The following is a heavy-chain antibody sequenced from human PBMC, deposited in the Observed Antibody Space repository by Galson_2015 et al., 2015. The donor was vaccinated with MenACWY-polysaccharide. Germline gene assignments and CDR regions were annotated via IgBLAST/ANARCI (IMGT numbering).Heavy chain of an antibody. CDR3: ARVSNTPLYCSSTSCLGWFDP. Sequence: SVKVSCKASGYTFTSYYMHWVRQAPGQGLEWIGIINPSGGSTSYAQKFQGRVTMTMDTSTSTVYMELSSLRSEDTAVYYCARVSNTPLYCSSTSCLGWFDPWGQGTLVTVSS. V-gene: IGHV1-46*01. CDR1: GYTFTSYY. CDR2: INPSGGST. J-gene: IGHJ5*02. D-gene: IGHD2-2*01.